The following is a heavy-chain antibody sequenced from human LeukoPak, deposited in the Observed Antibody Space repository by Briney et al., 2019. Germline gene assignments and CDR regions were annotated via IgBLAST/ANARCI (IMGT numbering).Heavy chain of an antibody. CDR3: ARADDSGSYYLDY. J-gene: IGHJ4*02. CDR1: GGSISSGGYC. Sequence: PSQTLSLTCTVSGGSISSGGYCWSWIRQHPGKGLEWIGYIYYSGSTYHNPSLKSRVTISVDTSKNQFSLKLSSVTAADTAVYYCARADDSGSYYLDYWGQGTLVTVSS. CDR2: IYYSGST. D-gene: IGHD3-10*01. V-gene: IGHV4-31*03.